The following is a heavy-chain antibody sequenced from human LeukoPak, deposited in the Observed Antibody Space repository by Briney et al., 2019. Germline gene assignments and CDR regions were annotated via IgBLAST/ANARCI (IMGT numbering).Heavy chain of an antibody. V-gene: IGHV1-2*02. CDR2: INPNSGGT. D-gene: IGHD3-10*01. Sequence: ASVKVSCKASGYTFTGYYMHWVRQAPGQGLEWMGWINPNSGGTNYAQKFQGRVTMTRDTSISTAYMKLSRLRSDDTAVYYCARMVRPPPSGTLFDYWGQGTLVTVSS. J-gene: IGHJ4*02. CDR3: ARMVRPPPSGTLFDY. CDR1: GYTFTGYY.